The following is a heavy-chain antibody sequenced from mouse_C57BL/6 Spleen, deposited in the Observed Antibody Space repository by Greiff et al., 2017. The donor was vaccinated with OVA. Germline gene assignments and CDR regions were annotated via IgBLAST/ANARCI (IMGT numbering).Heavy chain of an antibody. J-gene: IGHJ2*01. Sequence: VQLQQSGAELVRPGASVKLSCTASGFNIKDDYMHWVKQRPEQGLEWIGWIDPENGDTEYASKFQGKATITAYTSSNTAYLQLSSLTSEDTAVYYCTTDDYYGDWGQGTTLTVSS. CDR1: GFNIKDDY. CDR3: TTDDYYGD. CDR2: IDPENGDT. D-gene: IGHD1-1*01. V-gene: IGHV14-4*01.